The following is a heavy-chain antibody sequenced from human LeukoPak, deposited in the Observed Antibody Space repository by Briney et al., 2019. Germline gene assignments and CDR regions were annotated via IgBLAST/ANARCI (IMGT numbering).Heavy chain of an antibody. Sequence: GGSLRLSRAASGFTFSSYWMHWVRQAPGKGLLWVSRINSDGTTTYYADSVKGRFTISRDNSKNTLYLQLNSLRAEDTAVYYCARDSTYYYDSGSSGPHYFDNWGQGTLVTVSS. J-gene: IGHJ4*02. CDR3: ARDSTYYYDSGSSGPHYFDN. V-gene: IGHV3-74*01. D-gene: IGHD3-10*01. CDR1: GFTFSSYW. CDR2: INSDGTTT.